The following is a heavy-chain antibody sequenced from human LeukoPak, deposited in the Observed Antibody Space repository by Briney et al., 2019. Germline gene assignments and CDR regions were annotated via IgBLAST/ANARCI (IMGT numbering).Heavy chain of an antibody. J-gene: IGHJ3*02. CDR3: ARGYCSGGSCYSGGAFDI. Sequence: ASVKVSCKASGYTFTSYGISWVRQAPGQGLEGMGWISAYNGNTNYAQKLQGRVTMTTDTSTSTAYMELRSLRSDDTAMYYCARGYCSGGSCYSGGAFDIWGQGTMVTVSS. CDR1: GYTFTSYG. CDR2: ISAYNGNT. D-gene: IGHD2-15*01. V-gene: IGHV1-18*04.